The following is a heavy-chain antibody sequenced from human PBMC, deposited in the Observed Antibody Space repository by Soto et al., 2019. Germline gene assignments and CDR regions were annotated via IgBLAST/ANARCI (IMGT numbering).Heavy chain of an antibody. Sequence: ASVKVSCKXSGYTGTSYCISWVRQAPGQWLEWMGWISAYNGNTNKAQKLQGRVTTTTDTSTSTAYVELRSLRSDDTAGYYCAREQYYYGSGSYYKGPRYFDYWGQGTLVTVS. CDR2: ISAYNGNT. D-gene: IGHD3-10*01. V-gene: IGHV1-18*01. CDR3: AREQYYYGSGSYYKGPRYFDY. CDR1: GYTGTSYC. J-gene: IGHJ4*02.